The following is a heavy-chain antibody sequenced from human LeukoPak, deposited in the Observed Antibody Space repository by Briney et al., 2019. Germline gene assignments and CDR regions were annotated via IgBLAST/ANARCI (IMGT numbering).Heavy chain of an antibody. D-gene: IGHD3-9*01. CDR3: ARGWYDILTGYYHQPDAFDI. CDR1: GYTFTSYD. V-gene: IGHV1-8*01. CDR2: MNPNSGNT. Sequence: ASVKVSCKASGYTFTSYDINWVRQATGQGREWLGWMNPNSGNTGYAQKFQGRVTMTRNTSISTAYMELSSQRSEDTAVYYCARGWYDILTGYYHQPDAFDIWGQGTMVTVSS. J-gene: IGHJ3*02.